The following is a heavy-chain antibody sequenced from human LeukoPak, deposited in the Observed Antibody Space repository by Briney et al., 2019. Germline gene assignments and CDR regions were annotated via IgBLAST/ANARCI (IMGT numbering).Heavy chain of an antibody. CDR3: ARTAGEYDSSGYYYETHKTRGAFDI. CDR2: IIPIFGTA. V-gene: IGHV1-69*05. D-gene: IGHD3-22*01. CDR1: GGTFSSYA. J-gene: IGHJ3*02. Sequence: SVKVSCKASGGTFSSYAISWVRQAPGQGLEWMGGIIPIFGTADYAQKFQGRVTITTDESTSKAYMELSSLRSEDTAVYYCARTAGEYDSSGYYYETHKTRGAFDIWGQGTMVTVSS.